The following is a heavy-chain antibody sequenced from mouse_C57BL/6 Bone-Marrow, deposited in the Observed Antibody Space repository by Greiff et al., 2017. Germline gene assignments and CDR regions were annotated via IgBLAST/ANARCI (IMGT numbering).Heavy chain of an antibody. CDR1: GFNIKDDY. CDR2: IDPENGDT. J-gene: IGHJ2*01. V-gene: IGHV14-4*01. CDR3: TPGVVATDYFDY. Sequence: VQLQQSGAELVRPGASVKLSCTASGFNIKDDYMHWVKQRPEQGLDWIGWIDPENGDTESASKFPGKATIPADPSSNTAYLQLSSLTSEDTAVYYCTPGVVATDYFDYWGQGTTLTVSS. D-gene: IGHD1-1*01.